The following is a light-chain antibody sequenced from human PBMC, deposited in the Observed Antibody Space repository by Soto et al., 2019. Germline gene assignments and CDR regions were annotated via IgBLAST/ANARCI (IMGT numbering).Light chain of an antibody. Sequence: EIVLTQSPATLSLSPGERATLSCRASQSVSSNLAWYRQKPGQAPRLLIYDSSNRAAGIPARFSGSGSGTDFTLTISRLEPEDFAVYYCQQYGSSMITFGQGTRLEIK. J-gene: IGKJ5*01. V-gene: IGKV3-20*01. CDR1: QSVSSN. CDR3: QQYGSSMIT. CDR2: DSS.